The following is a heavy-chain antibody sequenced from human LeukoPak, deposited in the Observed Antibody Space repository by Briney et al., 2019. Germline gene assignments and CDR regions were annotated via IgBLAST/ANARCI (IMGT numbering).Heavy chain of an antibody. CDR2: IYYSGST. V-gene: IGHV4-59*01. Sequence: SDTLSLTCTGSGGSISSYYWSWIRQPPGKGLEWIGYIYYSGSTNYNPSLKSRVTISVDTSKNQFSLKLSSVTAADTAVYYCATLDYWGQGTLVTVSS. CDR1: GGSISSYY. J-gene: IGHJ4*02. CDR3: ATLDY.